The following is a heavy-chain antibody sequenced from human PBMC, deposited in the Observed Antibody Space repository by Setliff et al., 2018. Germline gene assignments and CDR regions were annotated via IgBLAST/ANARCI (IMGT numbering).Heavy chain of an antibody. V-gene: IGHV1-2*06. D-gene: IGHD4-17*01. CDR1: RYTFNDYY. J-gene: IGHJ4*02. Sequence: ASVKVSCKAFRYTFNDYYIHWVRQTPGQGLEWMGRINPSSGGTDDAQNFLGRVTMTTDTSTSTAYMELRSLRSDDTAVYYCARDGEYDYGDYVRFDYWGQGTLVTVSS. CDR2: INPSSGGT. CDR3: ARDGEYDYGDYVRFDY.